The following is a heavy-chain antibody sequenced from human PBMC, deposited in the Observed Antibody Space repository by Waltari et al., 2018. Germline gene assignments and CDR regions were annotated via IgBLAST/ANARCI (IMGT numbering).Heavy chain of an antibody. CDR3: ATYIGASVGTAAFDV. V-gene: IGHV4-39*01. CDR2: VSYSGTT. J-gene: IGHJ3*01. Sequence: QLQLQESGPRLVRPSETLSLICRVSGVSITSNSHYWAWIRQSPGQGLGWLVTVSYSGTTYISPSLKSRVSVSRDTSNNQVSLILGSVTAADMAVYYCATYIGASVGTAAFDVWGQGTMVTVSS. CDR1: GVSITSNSHY. D-gene: IGHD5-12*01.